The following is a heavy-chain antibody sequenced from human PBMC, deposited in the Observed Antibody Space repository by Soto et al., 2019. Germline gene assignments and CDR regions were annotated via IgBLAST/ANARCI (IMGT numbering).Heavy chain of an antibody. CDR3: ARGSYYYDSSGYYYGYYFDY. V-gene: IGHV4-59*01. D-gene: IGHD3-22*01. CDR1: GGSISSYY. J-gene: IGHJ4*02. Sequence: SETLSLTCTVSGGSISSYYWSWIRQPPGKGLEWIGYIYYSGSTNYNPSLKSRVTISVDTSKNQFSLKLSSVTDAETDVYYCARGSYYYDSSGYYYGYYFDYWGQGTLVTVSS. CDR2: IYYSGST.